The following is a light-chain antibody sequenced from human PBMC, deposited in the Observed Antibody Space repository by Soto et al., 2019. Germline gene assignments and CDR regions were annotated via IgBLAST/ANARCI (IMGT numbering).Light chain of an antibody. J-gene: IGLJ3*02. V-gene: IGLV1-51*01. CDR1: SSNIGSNY. CDR2: DTY. CDR3: ATWDNSLSDVV. Sequence: LTQPPSVSAAPGQRVTISCSGTSSNIGSNYISWYQQFPGTAPRLLIYDTYKRPSGIPDRFSGSKSGTSATLDIAGLQTGDEADYYCATWDNSLSDVVFGGGTKLTVL.